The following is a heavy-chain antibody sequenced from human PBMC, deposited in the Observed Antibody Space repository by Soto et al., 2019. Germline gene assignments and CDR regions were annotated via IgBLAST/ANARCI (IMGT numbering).Heavy chain of an antibody. Sequence: GASLKISCKGSGYSFTSYWLGWVRQMPGKGLEWMGIICPGDSDTRYSPSFQGQVTISADKSISTAYLQWSSLKASDTAMYYCARHGGALYGSGSYYFAPFDPWGQGTLVTVSS. CDR3: ARHGGALYGSGSYYFAPFDP. V-gene: IGHV5-51*01. J-gene: IGHJ5*02. CDR2: ICPGDSDT. D-gene: IGHD3-10*01. CDR1: GYSFTSYW.